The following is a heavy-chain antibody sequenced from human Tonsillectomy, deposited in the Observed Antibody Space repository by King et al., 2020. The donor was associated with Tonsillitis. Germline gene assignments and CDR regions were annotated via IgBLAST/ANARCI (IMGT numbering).Heavy chain of an antibody. CDR2: ISAYNGNT. CDR3: ARGPYVMVAAALDY. CDR1: GYTFTRYG. D-gene: IGHD2-15*01. J-gene: IGHJ4*02. Sequence: QLVQSGAEVKKPGASVKVSCKASGYTFTRYGISWVRQAPGQGLEWMGWISAYNGNTKYAQKFQGRVTMTADTSTSTASMELTNLRSDDTAVYYCARGPYVMVAAALDYWGQGTLAT. V-gene: IGHV1-18*04.